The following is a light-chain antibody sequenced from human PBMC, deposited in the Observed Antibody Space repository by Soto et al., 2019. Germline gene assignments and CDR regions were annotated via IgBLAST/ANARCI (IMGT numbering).Light chain of an antibody. V-gene: IGLV1-44*01. J-gene: IGLJ1*01. CDR2: TAG. CDR3: SAWDNSLNGYV. Sequence: QSVLTQPLSASASPGQRVTISCSGGSSNIGSNTVAWYQHLPGTAPPRLIFTAGQRPSRVPGRFSGSKSGTSASLAISGLQAEDEGDYYCSAWDNSLNGYVFGPGTKLTVL. CDR1: SSNIGSNT.